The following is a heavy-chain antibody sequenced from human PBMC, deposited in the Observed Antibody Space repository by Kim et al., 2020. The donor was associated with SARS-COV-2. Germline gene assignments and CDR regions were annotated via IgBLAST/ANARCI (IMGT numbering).Heavy chain of an antibody. J-gene: IGHJ4*01. Sequence: SETLSLTCNVSGGSISSSSYYWGWIRQPPGEGLEWIGTMYYSGSTYYNPSLTSRVTISVDTSKNHFSLKLSSVTAADTAVYYCARGPTYSSSWGVFDYWG. D-gene: IGHD6-13*01. CDR3: ARGPTYSSSWGVFDY. V-gene: IGHV4-39*02. CDR1: GGSISSSSYY. CDR2: MYYSGST.